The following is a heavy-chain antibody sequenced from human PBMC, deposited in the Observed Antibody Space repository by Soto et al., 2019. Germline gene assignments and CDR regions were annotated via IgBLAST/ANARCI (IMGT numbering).Heavy chain of an antibody. D-gene: IGHD1-26*01. J-gene: IGHJ4*02. V-gene: IGHV3-23*01. Sequence: EVQLLESGGGLVQPGGSLRLSCAASGFTFSNYGMGWVRQAPGKGLEWVSGISGSGGTTYYTDSVKGRFTISRDNSKNALYVQINRLRADDTAVYFCAKELSGGYYPFDYWGQGTLVTVSS. CDR3: AKELSGGYYPFDY. CDR1: GFTFSNYG. CDR2: ISGSGGTT.